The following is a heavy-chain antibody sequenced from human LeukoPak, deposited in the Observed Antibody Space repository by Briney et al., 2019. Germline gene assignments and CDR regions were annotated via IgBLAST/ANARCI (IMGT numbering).Heavy chain of an antibody. CDR2: ISSSSSYI. V-gene: IGHV3-21*01. J-gene: IGHJ4*02. CDR1: GFTFSSYA. CDR3: AREGYCSGGSCYRHFIDY. Sequence: GGSLRLSCAASGFTFSSYAMSWVRQAPGKGLEWVSSISSSSSYIYYADSVKGRFTISRDNAKNSLYLQMNSLRAEDTAVYYCAREGYCSGGSCYRHFIDYWGQGTLVTVSS. D-gene: IGHD2-15*01.